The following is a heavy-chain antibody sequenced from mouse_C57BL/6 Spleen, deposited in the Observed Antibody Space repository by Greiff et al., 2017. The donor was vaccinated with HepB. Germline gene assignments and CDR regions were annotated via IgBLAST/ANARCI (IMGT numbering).Heavy chain of an antibody. Sequence: EVKLMESGPGLVKPSQSLSLTCSVTGYSITSGYYWNWIRQFPGNKLEWMGYISYDGSNNYNPSLKNRISITRDTSKNQFFLKLNSVTTEDTATYYCARLGLRELFDYWGQGTTLTVSS. D-gene: IGHD3-1*01. CDR3: ARLGLRELFDY. CDR1: GYSITSGYY. J-gene: IGHJ2*01. V-gene: IGHV3-6*01. CDR2: ISYDGSN.